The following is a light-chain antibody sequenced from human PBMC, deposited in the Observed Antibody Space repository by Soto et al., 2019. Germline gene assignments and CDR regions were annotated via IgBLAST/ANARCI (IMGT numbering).Light chain of an antibody. CDR1: QSVSSSR. CDR2: AAS. CDR3: QQFYDSPWT. J-gene: IGKJ1*01. V-gene: IGKV3-20*01. Sequence: EIVLTQSPGTLSLSPGERATVSCRASQSVSSSRLTWYQQKPGQAPRLLIYAASTRATDIPDRFSGSGSGTDFTLTISRLEPEDFAVYYCQQFYDSPWTFGQGTKVEIK.